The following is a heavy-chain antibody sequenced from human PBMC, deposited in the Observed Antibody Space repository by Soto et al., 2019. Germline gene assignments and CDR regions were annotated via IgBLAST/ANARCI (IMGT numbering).Heavy chain of an antibody. CDR1: GYSYTSYW. CDR2: INPADSET. CDR3: VRRAEGRPGDGYYYVALDV. Sequence: HGESLKISCKGSGYSYTSYWIGWVRQRPGRGLEWMRIINPADSETNYNQSFQGQVTISADRSTSTAFLQWSTLNAADTAMYYCVRRAEGRPGDGYYYVALDVWGQGTTVTVSS. V-gene: IGHV5-51*01. J-gene: IGHJ6*02. D-gene: IGHD1-26*01.